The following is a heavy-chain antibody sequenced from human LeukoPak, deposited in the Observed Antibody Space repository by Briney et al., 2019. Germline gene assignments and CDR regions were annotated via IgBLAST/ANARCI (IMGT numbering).Heavy chain of an antibody. D-gene: IGHD4-17*01. Sequence: GGSLRLSCAASGFTVSSNYMNWVRQAPGKGLEWVSVIYSGGSTYYADSVKGRFTISRDNSKNTLYLQMNSLRAEDTAVYYCARETVTRNYFDYWGQGTLVTVSS. J-gene: IGHJ4*02. CDR1: GFTVSSNY. CDR3: ARETVTRNYFDY. CDR2: IYSGGST. V-gene: IGHV3-53*01.